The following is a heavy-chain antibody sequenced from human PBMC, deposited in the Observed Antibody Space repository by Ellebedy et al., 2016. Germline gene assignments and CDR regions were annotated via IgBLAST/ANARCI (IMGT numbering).Heavy chain of an antibody. CDR3: ARAYDSSGYYFDY. Sequence: GESLKISCAASGFTFSSFAMSWVRQAPGKGLEWVSAIGGSGGSTYYADSVKGRFTISRDNSKNTLYLQMNSLRAEDTAVYYCARAYDSSGYYFDYWGQGTLVAVSS. J-gene: IGHJ4*02. CDR1: GFTFSSFA. CDR2: IGGSGGST. V-gene: IGHV3-23*01. D-gene: IGHD3-22*01.